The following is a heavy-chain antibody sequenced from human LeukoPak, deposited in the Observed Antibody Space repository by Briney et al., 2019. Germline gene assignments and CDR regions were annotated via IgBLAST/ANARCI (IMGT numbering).Heavy chain of an antibody. J-gene: IGHJ5*02. Sequence: GGSLRLSCAASGFTFSSYSMNWVRQASGKGLEWVSSIAATSGSTYYADSVKGRFTISRDNSKNTLYLQMNSLRAEDTALYYCAKAAYGDYVNWFDPWGQGTLVTVSS. CDR1: GFTFSSYS. D-gene: IGHD4-17*01. CDR3: AKAAYGDYVNWFDP. CDR2: IAATSGST. V-gene: IGHV3-23*01.